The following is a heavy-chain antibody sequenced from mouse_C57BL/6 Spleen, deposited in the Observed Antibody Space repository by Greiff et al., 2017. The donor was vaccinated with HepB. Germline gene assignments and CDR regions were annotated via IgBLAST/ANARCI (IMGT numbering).Heavy chain of an antibody. CDR1: GYTFTSYT. Sequence: VQLQESGAELARPGASVKMSCKASGYTFTSYTMHWVKQRPGQGLEWIGYINPSSGYTKYNQKFKDKATLTADKSSSTAYMQLSSLTSEDSAVYYCARSRDGYDGYFDYWGQGTTLTVSS. CDR2: INPSSGYT. CDR3: ARSRDGYDGYFDY. D-gene: IGHD2-2*01. V-gene: IGHV1-4*01. J-gene: IGHJ2*01.